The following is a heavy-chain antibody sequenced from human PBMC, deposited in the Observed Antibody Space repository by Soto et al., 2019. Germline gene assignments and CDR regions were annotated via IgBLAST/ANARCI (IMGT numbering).Heavy chain of an antibody. Sequence: GESLTISCKVFGYTFTNYGIVWVLQMPGKGPEWMGIIYPGDSDTKYNPSFQGQVTISADKSITTTYLQWSSLKASDTAIYYCAASIFHYGMDVWGQGTTVTVSS. CDR3: AASIFHYGMDV. CDR1: GYTFTNYG. J-gene: IGHJ6*02. V-gene: IGHV5-51*01. CDR2: IYPGDSDT.